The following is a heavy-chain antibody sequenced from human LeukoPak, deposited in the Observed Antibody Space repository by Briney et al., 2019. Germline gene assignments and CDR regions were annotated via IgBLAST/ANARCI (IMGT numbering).Heavy chain of an antibody. Sequence: GGSLRLSCAASGFAFSSYAMSWVRQAPGKGLEWVSAISGSGGSTYYADSVKGRFTISRDNSKNTLYLQMNSLRAEDTAVYYCAKANYGDHDAFDIWGQGTMVTVSS. CDR1: GFAFSSYA. V-gene: IGHV3-23*01. D-gene: IGHD4-17*01. CDR3: AKANYGDHDAFDI. J-gene: IGHJ3*02. CDR2: ISGSGGST.